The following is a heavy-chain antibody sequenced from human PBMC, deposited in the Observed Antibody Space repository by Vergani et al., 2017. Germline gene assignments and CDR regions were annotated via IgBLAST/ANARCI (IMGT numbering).Heavy chain of an antibody. Sequence: QVQLQESGPGLVKPSQSLSLICTVSCGSISGVSYYLSWVRQPAGEGLEWIGRIYYSGRTGYNPSLQSRVTISVDTSKNTFSLKLNSVTAADTAIYYCARDSAVGGTFDSWGQGTLVSVSS. CDR2: IYYSGRT. D-gene: IGHD1-26*01. J-gene: IGHJ4*02. CDR1: CGSISGVSYY. CDR3: ARDSAVGGTFDS. V-gene: IGHV4-61*02.